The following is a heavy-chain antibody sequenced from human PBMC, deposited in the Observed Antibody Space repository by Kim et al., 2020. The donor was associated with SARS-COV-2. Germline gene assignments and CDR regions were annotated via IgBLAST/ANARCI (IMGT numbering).Heavy chain of an antibody. V-gene: IGHV4-59*01. CDR3: ARERRYCSSTSCPEAAFDI. J-gene: IGHJ3*02. D-gene: IGHD2-2*01. Sequence: SRVTISVDTSKNQFSLKLSSVTAADTAVYYCARERRYCSSTSCPEAAFDIWGQGTMVTVSS.